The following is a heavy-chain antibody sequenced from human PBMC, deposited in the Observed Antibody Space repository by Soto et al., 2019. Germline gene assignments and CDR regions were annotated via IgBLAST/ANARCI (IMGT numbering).Heavy chain of an antibody. CDR2: INSDGSST. V-gene: IGHV3-74*01. CDR1: GFTFSSYW. D-gene: IGHD3-10*01. J-gene: IGHJ6*02. CDR3: AREMVRGVLYYYYYGMDV. Sequence: GGSLRLSCAASGFTFSSYWMHWVRQAPGKGLVWVSRINSDGSSTSYADSVKGRFTISRDNAKNTLYLQMNSLRAEDTAVYYCAREMVRGVLYYYYYGMDVWGQGTTVTV.